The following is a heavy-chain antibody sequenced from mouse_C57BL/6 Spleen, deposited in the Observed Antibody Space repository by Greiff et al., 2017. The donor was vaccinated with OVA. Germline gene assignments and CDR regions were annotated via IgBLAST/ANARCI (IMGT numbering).Heavy chain of an antibody. D-gene: IGHD2-2*01. CDR2: ISSGSSTI. CDR1: GFTFSDYG. CDR3: ANGYPYFDY. Sequence: DVKLVESGGGLVKPGGSLKLSCAASGFTFSDYGMHWVRQAPEKGLEWVAYISSGSSTIYYADTVKGRFTISRDNAKNTLFLQMTSLRSEDTAMYYCANGYPYFDYWGQGTTLTVSS. V-gene: IGHV5-17*01. J-gene: IGHJ2*01.